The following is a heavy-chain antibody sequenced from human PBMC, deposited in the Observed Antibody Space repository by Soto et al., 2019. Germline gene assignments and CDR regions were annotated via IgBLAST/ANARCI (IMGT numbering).Heavy chain of an antibody. J-gene: IGHJ4*02. CDR3: ARATLYYDSSGYYQYYFDY. Sequence: SXNGSLKASGDAXNVYAIRLVRKAPRQGLEWMGGIIPIFGTANYAQKFQGRVTITADKSTSTAYIELSSLRSEDTAVYYCARATLYYDSSGYYQYYFDYSGQGTLVTVSS. CDR1: GDAXNVYA. CDR2: IIPIFGTA. V-gene: IGHV1-69*06. D-gene: IGHD3-22*01.